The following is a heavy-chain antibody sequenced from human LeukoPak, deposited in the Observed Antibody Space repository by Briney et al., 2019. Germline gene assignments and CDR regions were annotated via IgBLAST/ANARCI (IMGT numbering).Heavy chain of an antibody. CDR1: GFIFSNYG. V-gene: IGHV3-30*03. CDR3: ARGDSARNY. CDR2: ISFDGSNK. J-gene: IGHJ4*01. Sequence: AGGSLRLSCAASGFIFSNYGIHWVRQAPGKGLEWVADISFDGSNKNYADSVKGRFTISRDNSKNTLSLQMDSLRAEDTAVYYCARGDSARNYWGQGTLVTVSS. D-gene: IGHD6-13*01.